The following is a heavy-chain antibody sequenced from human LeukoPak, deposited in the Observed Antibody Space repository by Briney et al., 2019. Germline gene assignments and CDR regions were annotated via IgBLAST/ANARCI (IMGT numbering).Heavy chain of an antibody. J-gene: IGHJ4*02. D-gene: IGHD3-22*01. CDR3: ARDIRGFYYDSSGYSN. CDR2: ISGSGGST. Sequence: QAGGSLRLSCAASGFTFSSYAMSWVRQAPGKGLEWVSAISGSGGSTYYADSVKGRFTISRDNSENTLYLQMNSLRAEDTAVYYCARDIRGFYYDSSGYSNWGQGTLVTVSS. CDR1: GFTFSSYA. V-gene: IGHV3-23*01.